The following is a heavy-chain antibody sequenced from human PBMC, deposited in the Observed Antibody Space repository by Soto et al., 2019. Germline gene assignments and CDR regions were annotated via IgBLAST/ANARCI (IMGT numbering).Heavy chain of an antibody. CDR2: IYYSGST. Sequence: SETLSLTCTVSGGSISSGGYYWSWIRQHPGKGLEWIGYIYYSGSTYYNPSLKSRVTISVDTSKNQFSLKLSSVTAADTAVYYCARDSPGDYVWGSYRFRNAFDIWGQGTMVTVSS. J-gene: IGHJ3*02. CDR1: GGSISSGGYY. CDR3: ARDSPGDYVWGSYRFRNAFDI. D-gene: IGHD3-16*02. V-gene: IGHV4-31*03.